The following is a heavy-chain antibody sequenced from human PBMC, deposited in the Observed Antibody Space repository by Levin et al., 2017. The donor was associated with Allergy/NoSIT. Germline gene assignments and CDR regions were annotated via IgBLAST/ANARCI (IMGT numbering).Heavy chain of an antibody. D-gene: IGHD3-10*01. CDR3: ARVYYYGSGSFAPWAFDI. CDR2: INPNSGGT. V-gene: IGHV1-2*02. Sequence: ASVKVSCKASGYTFTAYYMHWVRQAPGQGLEWMGWINPNSGGTNYAQKFQGRVTMTRDTSISTAYMELSRLRSDDTAVYSCARVYYYGSGSFAPWAFDIWGQGTMVTVSS. J-gene: IGHJ3*02. CDR1: GYTFTAYY.